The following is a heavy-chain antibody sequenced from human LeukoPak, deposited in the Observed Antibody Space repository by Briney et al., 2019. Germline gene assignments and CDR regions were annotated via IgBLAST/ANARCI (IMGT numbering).Heavy chain of an antibody. J-gene: IGHJ4*02. D-gene: IGHD2-15*01. CDR3: ARGRVYCSGGSCYRLEFDY. CDR1: GGSFSGYC. Sequence: SETLSLTCAVYGGSFSGYCWSWIRQPPGKGLEWTGEINHSGSTNYNPSLKSRVTISVDTSKNQFSLKLSSVTAADTAVYYCARGRVYCSGGSCYRLEFDYWGQGTLVTVSS. V-gene: IGHV4-34*01. CDR2: INHSGST.